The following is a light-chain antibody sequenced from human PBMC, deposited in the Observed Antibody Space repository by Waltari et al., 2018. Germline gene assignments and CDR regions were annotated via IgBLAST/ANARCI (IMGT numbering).Light chain of an antibody. CDR1: QRLVHSDGPTY. Sequence: QRLVHSDGPTYLVWFLHRRGQAPRRRIYKVYNRESGVPDRFSVSGSDTDFTLRSSKVDAKDVGVYGGMQGTHVPLNFGGGTKVEIK. CDR3: MQGTHVPLN. J-gene: IGKJ4*01. CDR2: KVY. V-gene: IGKV2-30*02.